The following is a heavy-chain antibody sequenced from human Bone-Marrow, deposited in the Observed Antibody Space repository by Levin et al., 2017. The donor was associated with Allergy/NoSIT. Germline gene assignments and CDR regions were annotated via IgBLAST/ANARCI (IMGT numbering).Heavy chain of an antibody. V-gene: IGHV5-51*01. J-gene: IGHJ1*01. D-gene: IGHD3-22*01. Sequence: PGESLKISCKGSGYSFTSYWIGWVRQMPGKGLEWMGIIYPGDSDTRYSPSFQGQVTISADKSISTAYLQWSSLKASDTAMYYCARLPRSPYYYDSSGFQYFQHWDQGTLVTVSS. CDR1: GYSFTSYW. CDR2: IYPGDSDT. CDR3: ARLPRSPYYYDSSGFQYFQH.